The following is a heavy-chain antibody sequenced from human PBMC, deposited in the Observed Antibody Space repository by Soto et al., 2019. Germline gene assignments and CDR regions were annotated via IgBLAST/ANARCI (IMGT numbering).Heavy chain of an antibody. D-gene: IGHD3-10*01. CDR1: GLTFSTYA. V-gene: IGHV3-23*01. CDR3: AKVPGNMRIIDAFDV. J-gene: IGHJ3*01. CDR2: LSGSGGTT. Sequence: GGSLRLSCAASGLTFSTYAMSWVRQAPGKGLEWVSGLSGSGGTTYYADSVKGRFTISRDNSKNTLFLQMNSLRAEDTALYYCAKVPGNMRIIDAFDVWGQGTMVTVSS.